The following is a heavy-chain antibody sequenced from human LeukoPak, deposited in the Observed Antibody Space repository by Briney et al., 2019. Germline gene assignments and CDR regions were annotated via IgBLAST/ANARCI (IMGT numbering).Heavy chain of an antibody. Sequence: GGSLRLPCAASGFTFSSYAMSWVRQAPGKGLEWVSAITDSGGSTYDADSVKGRFTISRDNSKNTLYLQMNSLRAEDTAVYYCAKDTSIGRYCTNGVCSPFDYWGQGTLVTVSS. CDR3: AKDTSIGRYCTNGVCSPFDY. D-gene: IGHD2-8*01. J-gene: IGHJ4*02. CDR2: ITDSGGST. CDR1: GFTFSSYA. V-gene: IGHV3-23*01.